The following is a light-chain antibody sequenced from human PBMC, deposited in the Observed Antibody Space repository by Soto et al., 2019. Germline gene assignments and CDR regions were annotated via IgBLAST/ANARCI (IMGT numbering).Light chain of an antibody. J-gene: IGKJ1*01. Sequence: EMVMTQSPATLSVSPGERATLSCRASQSVSTNLAWYQQKPGQSPRLLIYGASTRATGIPARFSGSGSGTDFTLTISSLQSEDFAVYYCQQYNDWPRTFGQGTKVESK. V-gene: IGKV3-15*01. CDR3: QQYNDWPRT. CDR2: GAS. CDR1: QSVSTN.